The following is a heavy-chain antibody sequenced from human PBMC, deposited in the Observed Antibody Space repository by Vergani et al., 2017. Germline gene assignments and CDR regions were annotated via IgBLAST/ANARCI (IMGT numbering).Heavy chain of an antibody. J-gene: IGHJ1*01. D-gene: IGHD1-1*01. CDR2: ISYDGTLK. V-gene: IGHV3-30*03. Sequence: QVHLVASGGGVVQPGRSLRLPCVVSGFTSSYYGMHWVRKAPGKGLEWVAVISYDGTLKYYADSVKGRFTISRDNSKSTLYLQMNSLRTDDTAVYYCATNSCGTPGCQIGYFREWGQGTLVTVSS. CDR3: ATNSCGTPGCQIGYFRE. CDR1: GFTSSYYG.